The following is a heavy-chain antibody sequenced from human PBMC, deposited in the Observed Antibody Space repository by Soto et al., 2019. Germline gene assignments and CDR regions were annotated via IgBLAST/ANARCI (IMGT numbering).Heavy chain of an antibody. D-gene: IGHD3-10*01. CDR2: VHHSWGS. CDR3: ARQGFGPLHGLVEV. Sequence: QVQLQESGPGLVKPSETMSLSCTVSGGSISSYYWSWFRQSPGKRMEWIGYVHHSWGSSYNPSLQSRVAISLATSKSQFSLKVTSVTATDTAVYYCARQGFGPLHGLVEVWGQGTTVTVSS. CDR1: GGSISSYY. J-gene: IGHJ6*02. V-gene: IGHV4-59*08.